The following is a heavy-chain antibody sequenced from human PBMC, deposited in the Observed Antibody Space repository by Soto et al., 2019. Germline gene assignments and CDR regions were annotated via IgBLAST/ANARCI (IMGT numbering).Heavy chain of an antibody. Sequence: HPGGSLRLSCAASGFTVSSNYMSWVRQAPGKGLEWVSVIYSGGSTYYADSVKGRFTISRHNSKNTLYLQMNSLRAEDTAVYYCARGYSSSWPRPNNWFDPWGQGTRVTVSS. CDR3: ARGYSSSWPRPNNWFDP. CDR1: GFTVSSNY. D-gene: IGHD6-13*01. CDR2: IYSGGST. V-gene: IGHV3-53*04. J-gene: IGHJ5*02.